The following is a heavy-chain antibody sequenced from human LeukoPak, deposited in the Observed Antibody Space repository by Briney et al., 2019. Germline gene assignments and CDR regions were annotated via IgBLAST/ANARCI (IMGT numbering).Heavy chain of an antibody. CDR2: ISYDGSNK. V-gene: IGHV3-30*04. CDR1: GFTFSSYA. Sequence: GGSLRLSCAASGFTFSSYAMHWVRQAPGKGLEWVAVISYDGSNKYYADSVKGRFTISRDNSKNTLYLQMNSLRAEDTGVYYCARDGRILWFGEASFDYWGQGTLVTVSS. J-gene: IGHJ4*02. CDR3: ARDGRILWFGEASFDY. D-gene: IGHD3-10*01.